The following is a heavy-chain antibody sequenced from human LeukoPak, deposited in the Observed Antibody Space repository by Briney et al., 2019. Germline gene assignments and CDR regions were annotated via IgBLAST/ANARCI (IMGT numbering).Heavy chain of an antibody. Sequence: SETLSLTCTVSGGSINSSSYYWGWIRQPPGKGLEWIGNIYYSGNIYYNPSLESRVTISVDTSKNQFSLKLSSVTAADTAVYYCARRYIDDAWYRYGYGHFDYWGQGTLVTVSS. CDR2: IYYSGNI. J-gene: IGHJ4*02. CDR3: ARRYIDDAWYRYGYGHFDY. D-gene: IGHD5-18*01. V-gene: IGHV4-39*01. CDR1: GGSINSSSYY.